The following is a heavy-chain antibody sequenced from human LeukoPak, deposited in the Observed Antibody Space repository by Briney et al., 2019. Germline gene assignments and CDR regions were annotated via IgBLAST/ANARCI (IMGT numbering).Heavy chain of an antibody. Sequence: PGGSLRLSCAASGFTFGSYAMSWVRQAPGRGLEWVSAISGSGGSTYYADSVKGRFTISRDNSKNTLYLQMNSLRAEDTAVYYCAKGSSWYMDYWGQGTLVTVSS. D-gene: IGHD6-13*01. CDR2: ISGSGGST. V-gene: IGHV3-23*01. J-gene: IGHJ4*02. CDR1: GFTFGSYA. CDR3: AKGSSWYMDY.